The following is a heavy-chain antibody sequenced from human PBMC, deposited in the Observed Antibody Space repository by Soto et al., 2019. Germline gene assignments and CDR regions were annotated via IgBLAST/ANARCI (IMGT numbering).Heavy chain of an antibody. Sequence: GESLKISCKGSGYSFTSYWISWVRQMPGKGLEWMGRIDPSDSYTNYSPSLQGHVTISADKSISTAYLQWSSLKASDTAMYYCARLDYYDSSGYYYWFDPWGQGTLVTVSS. J-gene: IGHJ5*02. CDR2: IDPSDSYT. CDR3: ARLDYYDSSGYYYWFDP. CDR1: GYSFTSYW. V-gene: IGHV5-10-1*01. D-gene: IGHD3-22*01.